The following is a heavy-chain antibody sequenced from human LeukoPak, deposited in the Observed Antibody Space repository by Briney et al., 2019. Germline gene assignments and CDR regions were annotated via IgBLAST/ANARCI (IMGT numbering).Heavy chain of an antibody. D-gene: IGHD3-16*01. CDR3: AKDRFKGGAPSAFDL. CDR2: IRYDGSNK. J-gene: IGHJ3*01. V-gene: IGHV3-30*02. CDR1: GFTFSSYG. Sequence: PGGSLRLSCAASGFTFSSYGMHWVHQAPGKGLEWVAFIRYDGSNKYYADSVKGRFTISRDNSKNTLYLQMNSLRAEDTAVYYCAKDRFKGGAPSAFDLWGQGTMVTVSS.